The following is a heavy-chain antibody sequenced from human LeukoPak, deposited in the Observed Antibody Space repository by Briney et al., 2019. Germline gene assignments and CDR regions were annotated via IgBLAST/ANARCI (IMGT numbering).Heavy chain of an antibody. CDR3: ARVVGFEYYFDY. V-gene: IGHV4-39*07. J-gene: IGHJ4*02. CDR2: IYYSGST. CDR1: GGSISSSSYY. Sequence: SETLSLTCTVSGGSISSSSYYWGWIRQPPGKGLEWIGSIYYSGSTYYNPSLKSRVTISVDTSKNQFSLKLSSVTAADTAVYYCARVVGFEYYFDYWGQGTLVTVSS. D-gene: IGHD2-15*01.